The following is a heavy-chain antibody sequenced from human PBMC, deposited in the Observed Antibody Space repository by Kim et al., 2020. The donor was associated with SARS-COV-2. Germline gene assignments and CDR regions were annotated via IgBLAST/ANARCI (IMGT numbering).Heavy chain of an antibody. J-gene: IGHJ6*02. V-gene: IGHV3-49*02. Sequence: VKGRFTISRDDSKSIAYLQMNSLKTEDTAVYYCTSSYCSSTSCYFYGMDVWGQGTTVTVSS. D-gene: IGHD2-2*01. CDR3: TSSYCSSTSCYFYGMDV.